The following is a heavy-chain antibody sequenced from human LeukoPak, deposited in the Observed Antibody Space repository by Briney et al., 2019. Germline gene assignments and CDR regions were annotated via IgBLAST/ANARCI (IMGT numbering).Heavy chain of an antibody. CDR3: ARDSGYGSGSYYKHFDH. D-gene: IGHD3-10*01. V-gene: IGHV3-48*03. CDR2: ISSSGSTI. J-gene: IGHJ4*02. CDR1: GFTFSSYE. Sequence: GGSLRLSRAAPGFTFSSYEMNWVRQAPGKGLEWVSYISSSGSTIYYADSVKGRFTISRDNAKNSLYLQMNSLRAEDTAVYYCARDSGYGSGSYYKHFDHWGQGTLVTVSS.